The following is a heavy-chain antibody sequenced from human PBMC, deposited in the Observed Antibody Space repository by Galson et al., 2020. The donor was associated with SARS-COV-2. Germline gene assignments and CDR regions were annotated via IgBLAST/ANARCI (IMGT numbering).Heavy chain of an antibody. D-gene: IGHD6-19*01. CDR2: VSGDGGYI. V-gene: IGHV3-23*01. CDR1: GFTFSSYD. CDR3: AKDAVASYGRDV. Sequence: GGSLRLSCTGSGFTFSSYDISWVRQAPGKGLEWVSSVSGDGGYIYYGDSVRGRFTVSRDNSKNTLHLQMNSLRVEDTAVYYCAKDAVASYGRDVWGQGTTVTVSS. J-gene: IGHJ6*02.